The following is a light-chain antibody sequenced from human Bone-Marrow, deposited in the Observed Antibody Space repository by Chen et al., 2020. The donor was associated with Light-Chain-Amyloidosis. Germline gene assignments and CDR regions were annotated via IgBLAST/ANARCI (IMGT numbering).Light chain of an antibody. Sequence: DVQMIQSPSTLSDSVGVSVTVTCRASTNIDVWVAWYQQRPREAPKVLIYKASTLQSVAPSRFSGSGSGTDFTLTIRALQPDDFATYYCQQYSQFPFTFGAGTRVE. CDR1: TNIDVW. J-gene: IGKJ4*01. CDR3: QQYSQFPFT. V-gene: IGKV1-5*03. CDR2: KAS.